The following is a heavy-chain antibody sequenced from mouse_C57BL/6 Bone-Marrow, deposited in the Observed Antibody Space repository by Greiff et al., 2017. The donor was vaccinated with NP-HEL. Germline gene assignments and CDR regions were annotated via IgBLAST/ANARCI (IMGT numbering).Heavy chain of an antibody. CDR2: INPNNGGT. D-gene: IGHD3-3*01. Sequence: VHVKQSGPELVKPGASVKIPCKASGYTFTDYNMDWVKQSHGKSLEWIGDINPNNGGTIYNQKFKGKATLTVDKSSSTAYMELRSLTSEDTAVYYCARLGKKRDPWFAYWGQGTLVTVSA. CDR3: ARLGKKRDPWFAY. J-gene: IGHJ3*01. V-gene: IGHV1-18*01. CDR1: GYTFTDYN.